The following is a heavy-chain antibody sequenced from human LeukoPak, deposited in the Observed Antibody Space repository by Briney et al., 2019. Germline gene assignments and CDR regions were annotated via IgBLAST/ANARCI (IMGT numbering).Heavy chain of an antibody. CDR2: IHHSGNT. V-gene: IGHV4-31*03. D-gene: IGHD3-22*01. Sequence: SQTLSLTCTVSGGSISSGGHYWSWIRQHPEKGLEWIGYIHHSGNTYYNPSLKSRVTISVDTSKNQFSLKLSSVTAADTAVYYCAKDGTMIEGGWIDIWGQGTMVTASS. J-gene: IGHJ3*02. CDR3: AKDGTMIEGGWIDI. CDR1: GGSISSGGHY.